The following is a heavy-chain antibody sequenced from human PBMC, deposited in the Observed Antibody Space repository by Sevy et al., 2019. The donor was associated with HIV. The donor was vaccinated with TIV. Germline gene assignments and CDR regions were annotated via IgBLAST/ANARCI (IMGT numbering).Heavy chain of an antibody. CDR1: GFTFSSYW. V-gene: IGHV3-74*01. CDR3: VAANTWQDY. CDR2: VNSDGSRT. J-gene: IGHJ4*02. D-gene: IGHD2-15*01. Sequence: GGSLRLSCAASGFTFSSYWMHWVRQAPGKGPVWVSGVNSDGSRTNYADSVKGRCTMPRDSAKNTLYLQMNSLRAEDTAVYFCVAANTWQDYWGQGTLVTVSS.